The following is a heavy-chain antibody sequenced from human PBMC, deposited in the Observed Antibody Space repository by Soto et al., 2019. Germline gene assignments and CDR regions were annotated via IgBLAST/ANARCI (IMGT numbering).Heavy chain of an antibody. Sequence: ASVKVSCKASGYTFTSYDINWVRQATGQGLEWMGWMNPNSGNTGYAQKFQGRVTMTRNTSISTAYMELSSLRSEDTAVYYCARHYFATGNFAFWGQGTLVTVSS. CDR1: GYTFTSYD. CDR3: ARHYFATGNFAF. J-gene: IGHJ4*02. CDR2: MNPNSGNT. D-gene: IGHD3-10*01. V-gene: IGHV1-8*01.